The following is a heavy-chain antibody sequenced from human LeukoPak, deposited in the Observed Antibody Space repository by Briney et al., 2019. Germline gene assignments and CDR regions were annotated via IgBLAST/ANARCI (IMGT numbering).Heavy chain of an antibody. J-gene: IGHJ4*02. D-gene: IGHD2-15*01. Sequence: SQTLSLTCAISGDTVSINSAACNWVRQSPSGGLEWLGMTYYRSKWYNYYAVSVKSRITINPDTSNNQHSLQLDSVTPEDTAVYYCARIGGGGRSFDYWGQGTLVTVSS. CDR1: GDTVSINSAA. CDR3: ARIGGGGRSFDY. CDR2: TYYRSKWYN. V-gene: IGHV6-1*01.